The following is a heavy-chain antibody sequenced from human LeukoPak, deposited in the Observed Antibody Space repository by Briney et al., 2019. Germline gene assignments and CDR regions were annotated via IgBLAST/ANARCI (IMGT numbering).Heavy chain of an antibody. CDR1: GYTFTSYY. Sequence: ASVKVSCKASGYTFTSYYMHWVRQAPGQGLEWMGIINPSGGSTSYAQKFQGRVTTTRDMSTSTVYMELSSLRSEDTAVYYCARDTYYYYMDVWGKGTTVTVSS. V-gene: IGHV1-46*01. CDR3: ARDTYYYYMDV. J-gene: IGHJ6*03. CDR2: INPSGGST.